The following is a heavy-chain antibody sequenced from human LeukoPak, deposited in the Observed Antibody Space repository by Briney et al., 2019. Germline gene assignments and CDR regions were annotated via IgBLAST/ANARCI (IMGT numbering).Heavy chain of an antibody. J-gene: IGHJ6*03. CDR1: GGSISSYY. CDR2: IYYSGST. CDR3: ARDIVVVPAATDYYYYYMDV. D-gene: IGHD2-2*01. V-gene: IGHV4-59*01. Sequence: SETLSLTCTVSGGSISSYYWSWIRQPPGKGLEWIGYIYYSGSTNYNPSLKSRVTISVDTSKNQFSLKLSSVTAADTAVYYCARDIVVVPAATDYYYYYMDVSRKGTTVTVSS.